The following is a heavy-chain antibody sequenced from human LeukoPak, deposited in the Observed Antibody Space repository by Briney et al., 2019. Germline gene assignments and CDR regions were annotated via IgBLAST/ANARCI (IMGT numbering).Heavy chain of an antibody. CDR2: MDYSGNT. CDR1: GGSISSGGFS. J-gene: IGHJ4*02. D-gene: IGHD6-6*01. Sequence: SETLSLNCIVAGGSISSGGFSWNWIRQPPGKGLDGIGSMDYSGNTYYNPSLKSRVTIAVDTSKNQFSLKLTSVTAADTAVYYCARKSVYSMSSGVNYWGQGTLATVSS. CDR3: ARKSVYSMSSGVNY. V-gene: IGHV4-39*01.